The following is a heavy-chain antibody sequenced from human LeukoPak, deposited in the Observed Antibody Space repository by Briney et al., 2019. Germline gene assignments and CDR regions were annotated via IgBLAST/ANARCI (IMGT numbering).Heavy chain of an antibody. Sequence: GGSLRLSCATSGSTFSHFAMSWVRQAPGKGLHWVSTISGSGNKTYDADSVKGRFTISRDNSKSTLYLQMTGLRAEDTAVYYCAKLKRVGIAPFDDWGQGTLVTVSS. CDR3: AKLKRVGIAPFDD. D-gene: IGHD3-10*01. J-gene: IGHJ4*02. V-gene: IGHV3-23*01. CDR2: ISGSGNKT. CDR1: GSTFSHFA.